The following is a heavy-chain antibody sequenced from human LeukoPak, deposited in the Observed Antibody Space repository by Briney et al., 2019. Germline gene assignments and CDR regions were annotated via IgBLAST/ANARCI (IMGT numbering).Heavy chain of an antibody. CDR1: GGSFSGYY. D-gene: IGHD3-10*01. Sequence: PSETLSLTCAVYGGSFSGYYWSWIRQPPGKGLEWIGYIYYSGSTNYNPSLKSRVTISVDTSKNQFSLKLSSVTAADTAVYYCARVRITMVRGGYYYYMDVWGKGTTVTISS. CDR2: IYYSGST. V-gene: IGHV4-59*01. J-gene: IGHJ6*03. CDR3: ARVRITMVRGGYYYYMDV.